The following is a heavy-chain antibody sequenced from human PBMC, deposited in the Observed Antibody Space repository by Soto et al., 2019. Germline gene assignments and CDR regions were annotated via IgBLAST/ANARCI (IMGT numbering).Heavy chain of an antibody. CDR1: GFTFSSYG. CDR2: IWYDGSNK. V-gene: IGHV3-33*01. J-gene: IGHJ5*02. CDR3: ARDIFGCSGGSCYSDGWFDP. D-gene: IGHD2-15*01. Sequence: QVQLVESGGGVVQPGRSLRLSCAASGFTFSSYGMHWVRQAPGKGLEWVAVIWYDGSNKYYADSVKGRFTISRDNSKNTLYLQMNSLRAEDTAVYYCARDIFGCSGGSCYSDGWFDPWGQGTLVTVSS.